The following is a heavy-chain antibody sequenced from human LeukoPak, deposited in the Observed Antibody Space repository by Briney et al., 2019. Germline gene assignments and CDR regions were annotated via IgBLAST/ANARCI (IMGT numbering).Heavy chain of an antibody. CDR2: INPNSGGT. CDR3: ATAVIVAVFGDAFDI. Sequence: GASVKVSCKASGYTFTGYFMHWVRQAPGQGLEWMGWINPNSGGTNYAQKFQGRVTMTRDTSISTAYMELRRLRYDDTAVYYCATAVIVAVFGDAFDIWGQGTMVTVSS. V-gene: IGHV1-2*02. CDR1: GYTFTGYF. D-gene: IGHD6-13*01. J-gene: IGHJ3*02.